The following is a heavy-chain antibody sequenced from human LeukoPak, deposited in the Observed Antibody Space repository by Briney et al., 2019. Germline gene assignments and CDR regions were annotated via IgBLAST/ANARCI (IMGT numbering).Heavy chain of an antibody. Sequence: SETLSLTCSVSFGSIRDYYWSWIRQPPGKGLEWIGYIYNSGTTSYNPSLKGQVTISVDTSKNQFSLKLSSVTAADMAVYYCARGNKYPGVFDYWGQGTLVTVSS. D-gene: IGHD1/OR15-1a*01. CDR1: FGSIRDYY. J-gene: IGHJ4*02. V-gene: IGHV4-59*01. CDR2: IYNSGTT. CDR3: ARGNKYPGVFDY.